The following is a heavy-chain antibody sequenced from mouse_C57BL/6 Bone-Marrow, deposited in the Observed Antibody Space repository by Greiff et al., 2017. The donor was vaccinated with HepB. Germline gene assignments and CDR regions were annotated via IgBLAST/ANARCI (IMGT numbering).Heavy chain of an antibody. J-gene: IGHJ1*03. V-gene: IGHV1-63*01. CDR1: GYTFTNYW. CDR2: IYPGGGYT. Sequence: VQWVESGAELVRPGTSVKMSCKASGYTFTNYWIGWAKQRPGHGLEWIGDIYPGGGYTNYNEKFKGKATLTADKSSSTAYMQFSSLTSEDSAIYYCARGYWYFDVWGTGTTVTVSS. CDR3: ARGYWYFDV.